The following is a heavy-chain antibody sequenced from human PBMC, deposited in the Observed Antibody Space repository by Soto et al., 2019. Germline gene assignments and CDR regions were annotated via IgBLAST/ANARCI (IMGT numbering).Heavy chain of an antibody. J-gene: IGHJ1*01. D-gene: IGHD4-17*01. CDR1: GFTFTNAW. Sequence: GSLRLSCAASGFTFTNAWMSWVRQAPGKGLEWVGRIKSKTDGGTTDYAAPVKGRFTISRDDSKNTLYLQMNSLKTEDTAVYYCTTARGTYGAEYFQHWGQGTLVTVSS. V-gene: IGHV3-15*01. CDR2: IKSKTDGGTT. CDR3: TTARGTYGAEYFQH.